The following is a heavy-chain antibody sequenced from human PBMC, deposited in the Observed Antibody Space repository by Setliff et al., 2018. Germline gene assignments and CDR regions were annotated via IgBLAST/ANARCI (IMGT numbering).Heavy chain of an antibody. V-gene: IGHV3-48*01. CDR2: ISSTSGTI. J-gene: IGHJ4*02. CDR3: ATSTIITYYFDS. Sequence: GGSLRLSCAGSGFTFSSHSMNWVRQAPGKGLEWISYISSTSGTIYYADSVKGRFTISRDNAKNSLYLQMNNLRAEDTALYYCATSTIITYYFDSWGQGTLVTVSS. D-gene: IGHD3-22*01. CDR1: GFTFSSHS.